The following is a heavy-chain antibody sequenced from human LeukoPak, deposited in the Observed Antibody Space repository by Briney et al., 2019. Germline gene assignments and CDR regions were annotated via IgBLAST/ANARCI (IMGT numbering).Heavy chain of an antibody. Sequence: GGSLRLSCVASGFNFTSYWMHWVRQAPGKGLVWLSLINSDGSSTAYADSVKGRFTISRDNAKKTLYLQMNGLRAEDTAVYYCARPTEMATIRDAFDIWGQGTLVTVS. CDR2: INSDGSST. D-gene: IGHD5-24*01. CDR1: GFNFTSYW. V-gene: IGHV3-74*01. CDR3: ARPTEMATIRDAFDI. J-gene: IGHJ3*02.